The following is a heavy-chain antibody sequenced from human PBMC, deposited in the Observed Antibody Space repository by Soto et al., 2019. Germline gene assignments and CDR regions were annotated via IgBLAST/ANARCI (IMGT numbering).Heavy chain of an antibody. J-gene: IGHJ5*02. Sequence: GGSLRLSCAASGFTFSSYAMSWVRQAPGKGLEWVSAISGSGGSTYYADSVKGRFTISRDNSKNTLYLQMNSLRAEDTAVYYCAKDSTILSNDYGDYGWFDPWGQGTLVTVSS. CDR2: ISGSGGST. CDR3: AKDSTILSNDYGDYGWFDP. D-gene: IGHD4-17*01. CDR1: GFTFSSYA. V-gene: IGHV3-23*01.